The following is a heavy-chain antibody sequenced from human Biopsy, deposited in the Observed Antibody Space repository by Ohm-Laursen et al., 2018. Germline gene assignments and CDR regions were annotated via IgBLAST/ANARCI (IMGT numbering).Heavy chain of an antibody. CDR1: GGSISNNNYY. CDR3: VRMDCSGGSCHYYSYGMDV. CDR2: IFYRGST. D-gene: IGHD2-15*01. J-gene: IGHJ6*02. Sequence: PSETLSLTCTVSGGSISNNNYYWGWIRQPPGKGLEWIGSIFYRGSTHYNPSLKSRLTISVDTSKNQFSLKLSSVTAAVTAVYYCVRMDCSGGSCHYYSYGMDVWGQGTTVTVSS. V-gene: IGHV4-39*07.